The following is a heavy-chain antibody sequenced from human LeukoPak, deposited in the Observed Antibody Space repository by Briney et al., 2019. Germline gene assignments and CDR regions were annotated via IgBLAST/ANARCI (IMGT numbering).Heavy chain of an antibody. J-gene: IGHJ4*02. V-gene: IGHV1-18*01. D-gene: IGHD1-26*01. CDR1: GYTFTNYG. Sequence: ASVKVSCKTSGYTFTNYGISWVRQAPGQGLEWMGWISAYNGNTNYAQKLQGRVTMTTDTSTSTAYMELRGLRSDDTAVYYCARVVGGSYYSANCFDYWGQGTLVTVSS. CDR3: ARVVGGSYYSANCFDY. CDR2: ISAYNGNT.